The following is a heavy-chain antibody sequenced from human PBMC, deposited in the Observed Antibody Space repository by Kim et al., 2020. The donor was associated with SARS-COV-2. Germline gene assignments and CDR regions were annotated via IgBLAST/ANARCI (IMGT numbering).Heavy chain of an antibody. CDR1: GGSISSYY. Sequence: SETLSLTCTVSGGSISSYYWSWIRQPPGKGLEWIGYIYYSGSTNYNPSLKSRVTISVDTSKNQFSLKLSSVTAADTAVYYCARAGFLEWLFPDYWGQGTLVTVSS. D-gene: IGHD3-3*01. CDR2: IYYSGST. V-gene: IGHV4-59*01. CDR3: ARAGFLEWLFPDY. J-gene: IGHJ4*02.